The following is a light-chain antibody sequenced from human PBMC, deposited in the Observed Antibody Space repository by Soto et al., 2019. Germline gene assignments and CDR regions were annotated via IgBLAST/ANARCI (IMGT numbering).Light chain of an antibody. CDR2: DVS. CDR1: SGDVGGYNY. Sequence: QSALTQPASVSGSPGQSITISCTGTSGDVGGYNYVSWYQQHPGKAPKLMIYDVSNRPSGVSNSFSGSKSGNTASLTISGLQAEDEADYYCSSYTSSSTYVFGTGTKLTVL. J-gene: IGLJ1*01. CDR3: SSYTSSSTYV. V-gene: IGLV2-14*01.